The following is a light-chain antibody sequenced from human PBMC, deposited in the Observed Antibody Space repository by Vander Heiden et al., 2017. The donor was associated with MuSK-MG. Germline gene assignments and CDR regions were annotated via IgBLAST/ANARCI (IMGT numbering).Light chain of an antibody. Sequence: QSALTQPASVSGSPGQSITISCTGTSSDVGGYDYISWYQQHPGKAPQLMMYDVSNRPSGVSNRFSGSKSGTTASLTISGLQAEDEADYYCSSYTSSSAYVFGTGTKVTVL. CDR3: SSYTSSSAYV. V-gene: IGLV2-14*03. J-gene: IGLJ1*01. CDR1: SSDVGGYDY. CDR2: DVS.